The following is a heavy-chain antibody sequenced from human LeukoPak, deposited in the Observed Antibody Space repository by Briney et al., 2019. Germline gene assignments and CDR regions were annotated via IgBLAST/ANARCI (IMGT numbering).Heavy chain of an antibody. CDR3: TRDHPPSYYYDSSGYQFDY. V-gene: IGHV3-49*04. J-gene: IGHJ4*02. Sequence: GRSLRLSCTASGFTFGDYAMSWVRQAPGKGLEWVGFIRSKAYGGTTEYAASVKGRFIISRDDSKSIAYLQMNSLKTEDTAVYYCTRDHPPSYYYDSSGYQFDYWGQGTLVTVSS. CDR2: IRSKAYGGTT. CDR1: GFTFGDYA. D-gene: IGHD3-22*01.